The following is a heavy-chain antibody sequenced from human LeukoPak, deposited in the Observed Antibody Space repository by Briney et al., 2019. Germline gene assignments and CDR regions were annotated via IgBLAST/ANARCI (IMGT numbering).Heavy chain of an antibody. Sequence: PSETLSLTCTVSGGSISSSSYYWGWIRQPPGKGLEWIVRIYYSGSTYYNPSLKSRVTISVDTSKNQFSLKLSSVTAADTAVYYCARQEPYYYGSGSFDYWGQGTLVTVSS. CDR2: IYYSGST. J-gene: IGHJ4*02. D-gene: IGHD3-10*01. CDR3: ARQEPYYYGSGSFDY. CDR1: GGSISSSSYY. V-gene: IGHV4-39*01.